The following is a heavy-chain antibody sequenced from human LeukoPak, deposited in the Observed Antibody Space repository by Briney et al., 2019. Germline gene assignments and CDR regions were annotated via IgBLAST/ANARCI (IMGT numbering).Heavy chain of an antibody. Sequence: GGSLRLSCAASGFTFSSYAMHWVRQAPGKGLEWVAVISYDGSKKYYADSVKGRVTISRDTSKTTLYLQMNSTRAEDTAVYYCARSLMVRGVITPKYVIDVWGQGTTVTVSS. D-gene: IGHD3-10*01. CDR1: GFTFSSYA. V-gene: IGHV3-30-3*01. CDR2: ISYDGSKK. CDR3: ARSLMVRGVITPKYVIDV. J-gene: IGHJ6*02.